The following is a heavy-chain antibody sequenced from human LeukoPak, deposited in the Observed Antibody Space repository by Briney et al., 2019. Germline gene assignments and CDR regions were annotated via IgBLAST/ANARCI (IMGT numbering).Heavy chain of an antibody. CDR2: IYYSGST. J-gene: IGHJ4*02. D-gene: IGHD2-2*01. V-gene: IGHV4-39*01. CDR1: GGSIRSSSYY. CDR3: ARGGRPAASSYALDY. Sequence: PSETLSLTCTVSGGSIRSSSYYWGWIRQPPGKGLEWIGSIYYSGSTYYNPSLKGRVTISVDTSKNQFSLKVNSVIAADTAVYYCARGGRPAASSYALDYWGQGTLVTVSS.